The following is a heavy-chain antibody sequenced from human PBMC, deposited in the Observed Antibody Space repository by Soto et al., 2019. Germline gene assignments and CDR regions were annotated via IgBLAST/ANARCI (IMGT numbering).Heavy chain of an antibody. Sequence: QVQLQESGPGLVKPSETLSLTCSVSGGSISSYYWSWIRQPPGKGLEWIAYIYYSGTSYNPSFKSRVSISLDTPKNQFSLKLSSVTAADTAVYYCARTYDGSGPNSGGYGFDIWGQGTLVTVSS. CDR3: ARTYDGSGPNSGGYGFDI. V-gene: IGHV4-59*01. D-gene: IGHD3-22*01. CDR2: IYYSGT. J-gene: IGHJ3*02. CDR1: GGSISSYY.